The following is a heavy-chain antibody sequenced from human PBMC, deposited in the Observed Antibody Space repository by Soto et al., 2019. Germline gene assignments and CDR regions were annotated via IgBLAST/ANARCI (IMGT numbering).Heavy chain of an antibody. CDR3: ATYQLSYPPGYY. V-gene: IGHV3-23*01. D-gene: IGHD3-10*01. J-gene: IGHJ4*02. CDR2: ISGSGGST. Sequence: GGSLRLSCAASGFTFSSYAISWVRQAPGKGLEWVSAISGSGGSTYYADSVKGRFTLSRDNSKNTLYLQMNSLRAEDTAVYYCATYQLSYPPGYYWGQGTLVTVSS. CDR1: GFTFSSYA.